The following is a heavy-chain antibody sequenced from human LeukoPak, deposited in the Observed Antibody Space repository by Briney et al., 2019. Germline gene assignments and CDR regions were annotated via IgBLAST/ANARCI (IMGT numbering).Heavy chain of an antibody. D-gene: IGHD6-19*01. V-gene: IGHV3-53*01. CDR3: AGDSGGWYFDY. CDR1: GFTVSSNY. CDR2: IYSGGST. Sequence: PGGSLRLSCAASGFTVSSNYMSWVRQAPGKGLEWVSVIYSGGSTYYADSVKGRFTISRDNSKNTLFLQMNSLRAEDTAVYYCAGDSGGWYFDYWGQGTLVTVSS. J-gene: IGHJ4*02.